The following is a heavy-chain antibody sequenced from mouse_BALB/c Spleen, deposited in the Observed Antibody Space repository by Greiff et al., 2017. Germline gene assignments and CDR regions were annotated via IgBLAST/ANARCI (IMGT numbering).Heavy chain of an antibody. V-gene: IGHV3-2*02. CDR2: ISYSGST. Sequence: EVQGVESGPGLVKPSQSLSLTCTVTGYSITSDYAWNWIRQFPGNKLEWMGYISYSGSTSYNPSLKSRISITRDTSKNQFFLQLNSVTTEDTATYYCARNGNYVYFDYWGQGTTLTVSS. J-gene: IGHJ2*01. CDR1: GYSITSDYA. CDR3: ARNGNYVYFDY. D-gene: IGHD2-1*01.